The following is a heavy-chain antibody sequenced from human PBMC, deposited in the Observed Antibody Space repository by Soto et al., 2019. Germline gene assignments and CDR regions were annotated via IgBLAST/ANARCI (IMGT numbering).Heavy chain of an antibody. J-gene: IGHJ4*02. D-gene: IGHD1-1*01. CDR1: GFTFSDHY. CDR3: VRSGDNYNLLDY. Sequence: SGGSLRLSCAASGFTFSDHYMSWIRQAPGKGLEWIGYSSNSGSFTRYADSVKGRFSISRDNAKNPLYLQINSLRGDDTAIYYCVRSGDNYNLLDYWGQGTPVTVSS. V-gene: IGHV3-11*06. CDR2: SSNSGSFT.